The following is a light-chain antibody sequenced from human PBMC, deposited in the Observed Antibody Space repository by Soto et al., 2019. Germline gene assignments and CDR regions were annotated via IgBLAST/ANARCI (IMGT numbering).Light chain of an antibody. J-gene: IGKJ4*01. CDR3: QQLRTYPST. V-gene: IGKV1-9*01. CDR2: AAS. Sequence: IQLTQSPSSLSASVGDRVTITCRASQGIGSLLAWYQQKPGEAPKLLIFAASTLQSGVPSRFSGSGSGTDFTLTISSLQAEDFATYYCQQLRTYPSTFGGGTKVEI. CDR1: QGIGSL.